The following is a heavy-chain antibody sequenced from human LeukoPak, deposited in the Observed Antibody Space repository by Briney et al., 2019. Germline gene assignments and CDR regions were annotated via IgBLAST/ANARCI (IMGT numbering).Heavy chain of an antibody. CDR2: IKSKTDGGTT. D-gene: IGHD1/OR15-1a*01. CDR3: TRTFRTAHFDY. J-gene: IGHJ4*02. Sequence: GGSLRLSCVASGFTFTNAWMNWVRQAPGKGLEWVGRIKSKTDGGTTDYAAPMKGRFTISRDDSENTLYLQMNSLKTEDTAVYYCTRTFRTAHFDYWAQETPVTVSS. CDR1: GFTFTNAW. V-gene: IGHV3-15*07.